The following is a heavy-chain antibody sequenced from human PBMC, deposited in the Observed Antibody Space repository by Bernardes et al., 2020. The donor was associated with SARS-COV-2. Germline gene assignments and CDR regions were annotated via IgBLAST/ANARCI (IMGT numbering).Heavy chain of an antibody. Sequence: SGPTLVKPTETLTLTCTVSGFSLTSSRVGVSWIRQPPGKALEWLAHIFSNDEKSYSTSLKNKVTISEDTSKSQVVLSMTNMDPMDTGTYYCARIRKEWSYSYASGGYYQGVDVWGQGTSVTVSS. CDR3: ARIRKEWSYSYASGGYYQGVDV. J-gene: IGHJ6*02. CDR1: GFSLTSSRVG. V-gene: IGHV2-26*01. D-gene: IGHD3-22*01. CDR2: IFSNDEK.